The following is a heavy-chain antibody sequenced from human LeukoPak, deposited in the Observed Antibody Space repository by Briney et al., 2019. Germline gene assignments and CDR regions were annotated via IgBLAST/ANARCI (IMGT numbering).Heavy chain of an antibody. CDR3: AKDHQDIVVVPAATAYYCGMDV. CDR2: ISYDGSNK. V-gene: IGHV3-30*18. CDR1: GFTFSSYG. J-gene: IGHJ6*02. D-gene: IGHD2-2*01. Sequence: GRSLRLSCAASGFTFSSYGMHWVRQAPGKGLEWVAVISYDGSNKYYADSVKGRFTISRDNSKNTLYLQMNSLRAEDTAVYYCAKDHQDIVVVPAATAYYCGMDVWGQGTTVTVSS.